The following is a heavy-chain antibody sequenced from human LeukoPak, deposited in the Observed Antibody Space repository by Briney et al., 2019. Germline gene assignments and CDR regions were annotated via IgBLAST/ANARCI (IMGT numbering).Heavy chain of an antibody. CDR3: ARGGAATPLFNWFDP. Sequence: GSSVKVSCKASGGTFSSYAISWVRQAPGQGLEWMGGIIPIFGTANYAQKFQGRVTITTDESTSTAYMEMSSLRSEDTAVYYCARGGAATPLFNWFDPWGQEPWSPSPQ. D-gene: IGHD2-15*01. CDR1: GGTFSSYA. V-gene: IGHV1-69*05. CDR2: IIPIFGTA. J-gene: IGHJ5*02.